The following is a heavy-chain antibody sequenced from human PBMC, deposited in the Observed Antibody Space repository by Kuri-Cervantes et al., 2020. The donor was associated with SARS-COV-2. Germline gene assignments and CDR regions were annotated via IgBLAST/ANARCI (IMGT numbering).Heavy chain of an antibody. D-gene: IGHD4-17*01. V-gene: IGHV3-33*01. Sequence: GESLKISCAASGFTFSTYGMNWVRQAPGKGLEWVAVIYYDGSNKYYADSVEGRFTISRGNSKTTLYLQMNSLRAEDTAVYYCARDSIYGDSHDYWGQGTLVTVSS. J-gene: IGHJ4*02. CDR1: GFTFSTYG. CDR2: IYYDGSNK. CDR3: ARDSIYGDSHDY.